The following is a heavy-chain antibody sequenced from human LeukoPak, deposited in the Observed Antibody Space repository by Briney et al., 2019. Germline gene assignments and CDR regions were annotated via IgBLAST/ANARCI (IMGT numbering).Heavy chain of an antibody. V-gene: IGHV1-8*02. CDR1: GYTFTSYG. Sequence: GASVKVSCKASGYTFTSYGISWVRQAPGQGLEWMGWISAYNGNTGYAQKFQGRVTMTRNTSISTAYMELSSLRSEDTAVYYCATTGKAARPYYWGRGTLVTVSS. CDR2: ISAYNGNT. CDR3: ATTGKAARPYY. J-gene: IGHJ4*02. D-gene: IGHD6-6*01.